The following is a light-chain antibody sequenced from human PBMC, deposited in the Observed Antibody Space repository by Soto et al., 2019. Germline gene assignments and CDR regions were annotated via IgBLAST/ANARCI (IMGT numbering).Light chain of an antibody. CDR3: QHHNSYSQT. J-gene: IGKJ1*01. CDR2: GAS. Sequence: DIQMTQSPPTLSASVGDRVTITCRASPSIRHYLAWYQQMPGKAPKLLIYGASTLQSGVQSWFSGSGSGTEFTLTISSLQPDDFGTYFCQHHNSYSQTFGQGTKVEIK. CDR1: PSIRHY. V-gene: IGKV1-5*01.